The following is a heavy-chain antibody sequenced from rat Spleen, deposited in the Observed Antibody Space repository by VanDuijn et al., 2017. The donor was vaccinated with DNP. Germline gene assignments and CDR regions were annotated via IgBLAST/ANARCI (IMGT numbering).Heavy chain of an antibody. Sequence: QVQLEESGPGLMQPSETLSLTCTVSGVSPSSIAVGWIQQPLGKGLVWLGTIWAGGNTDYNSALKSRLSISRDTSKSQVFLKMNSLQTEDTAIYFCTRGGLFAYWGQGTLVTVSS. V-gene: IGHV2-72*01. CDR3: TRGGLFAY. D-gene: IGHD4-1*01. J-gene: IGHJ3*01. CDR2: IWAGGNT. CDR1: GVSPSSIA.